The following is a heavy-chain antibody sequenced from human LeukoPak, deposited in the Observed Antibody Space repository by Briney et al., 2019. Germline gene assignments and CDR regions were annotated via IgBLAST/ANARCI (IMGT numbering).Heavy chain of an antibody. J-gene: IGHJ2*01. CDR3: ARSGYFPDWYFDL. V-gene: IGHV4-59*08. CDR1: GGSISSYC. D-gene: IGHD3-22*01. CDR2: IYYSGST. Sequence: SETLSLTCTVSGGSISSYCWSWIRQPPGKGLEWIGYIYYSGSTNYNPSLKSRVTISVDTSKNQFSLKLSSVTAADTAVYYCARSGYFPDWYFDLWGRGTLVTVSS.